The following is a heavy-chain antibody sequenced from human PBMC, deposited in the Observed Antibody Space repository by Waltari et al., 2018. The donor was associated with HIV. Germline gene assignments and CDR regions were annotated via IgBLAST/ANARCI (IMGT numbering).Heavy chain of an antibody. D-gene: IGHD3-10*01. V-gene: IGHV3-43D*04. Sequence: EVQLVESGGVVVKPGGSLRLSCAASGFTFDDYALPWVRQAPGKGLEWVSLISWDGGSTYYADSVKGRFTISRDNSKNSLYLQMNSLRAEDTALYYCAKEEGITGAFDIWGQGTMVTVSS. J-gene: IGHJ3*02. CDR1: GFTFDDYA. CDR3: AKEEGITGAFDI. CDR2: ISWDGGST.